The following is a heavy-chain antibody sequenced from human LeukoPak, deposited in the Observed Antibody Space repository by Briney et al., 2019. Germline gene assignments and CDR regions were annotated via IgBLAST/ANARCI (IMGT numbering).Heavy chain of an antibody. CDR1: GFRFSDYS. Sequence: GGSLRLSCVASGFRFSDYSMNWVRQAPGKGLEWISYILNTGTLINYADSVKGRFIISRGNAKSSLYLQLNCLRDDDTAVYYCARDVPDSSWGPFDIWGQGTMVTVSS. D-gene: IGHD3-22*01. V-gene: IGHV3-48*02. J-gene: IGHJ3*02. CDR3: ARDVPDSSWGPFDI. CDR2: ILNTGTLI.